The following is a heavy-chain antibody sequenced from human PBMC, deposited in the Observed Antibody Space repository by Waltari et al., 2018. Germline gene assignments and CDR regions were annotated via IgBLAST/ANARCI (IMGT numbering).Heavy chain of an antibody. D-gene: IGHD3-16*02. CDR3: AKGSRGYTNYFFDS. Sequence: EVQLLESAGGLVQPGEALRLSCAASGFSFMGFALTWVRQAPGEGLEGVASISGRCATPFYADSVKGRFTIVRDNSRDTVYLQMNSLRVDDSAVYYCAKGSRGYTNYFFDSWGQGTLVSVSS. CDR1: GFSFMGFA. J-gene: IGHJ4*02. V-gene: IGHV3-23*01. CDR2: ISGRCATP.